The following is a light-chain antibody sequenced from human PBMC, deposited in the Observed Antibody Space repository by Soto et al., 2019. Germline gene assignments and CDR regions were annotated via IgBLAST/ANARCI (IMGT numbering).Light chain of an antibody. CDR1: QSVNSNY. V-gene: IGKV3-20*01. CDR3: HQYGTSPLT. CDR2: GAS. J-gene: IGKJ3*01. Sequence: EIVLTQSPGTLSLSPGERATLSCRASQSVNSNYLAWLQHKPGQAPRFLIYGASSRAAGIPDRVSGSGSGTDFTLRISRLEPEDFAMYYCHQYGTSPLTVGPGTKVDIK.